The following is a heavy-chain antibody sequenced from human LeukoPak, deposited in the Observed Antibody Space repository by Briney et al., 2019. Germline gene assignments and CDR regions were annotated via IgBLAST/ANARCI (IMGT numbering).Heavy chain of an antibody. Sequence: ASVKVSCKASGYTFTGYYMHWVRQAPGQGLEWMGWISAYNGNTNYAQKLQGRVTVTTDTPTSTAYMELRSLRSDDTAVYYCARDRSVLRPDAFDIWGQGTMVTVSS. CDR1: GYTFTGYY. V-gene: IGHV1-18*04. CDR3: ARDRSVLRPDAFDI. CDR2: ISAYNGNT. J-gene: IGHJ3*02. D-gene: IGHD2-8*01.